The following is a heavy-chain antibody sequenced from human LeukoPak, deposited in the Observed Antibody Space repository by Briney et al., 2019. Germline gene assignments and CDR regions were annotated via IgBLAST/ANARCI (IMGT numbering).Heavy chain of an antibody. V-gene: IGHV3-23*01. D-gene: IGHD3-22*01. J-gene: IGHJ4*02. CDR3: AKGNYYDMVGAFDY. CDR1: GFTVSSNY. Sequence: PGGSLRLSCAASGFTVSSNYMSWVRQAPGKGLEWVSAISGSGGSTYYADSVKGRFTISRDNSKNTLYLQMNSLRAEDTAVYYCAKGNYYDMVGAFDYWGQGTLVTVSS. CDR2: ISGSGGST.